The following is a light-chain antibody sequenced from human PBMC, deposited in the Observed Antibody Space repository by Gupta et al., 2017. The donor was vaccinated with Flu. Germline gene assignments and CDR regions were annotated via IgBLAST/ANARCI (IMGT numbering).Light chain of an antibody. CDR2: VNN. CDR1: STNIGAGYD. Sequence: RVTMSCTGSSTNIGAGYDVNLYQPLPGAAPKLLIYVNNNRPSGIPDRFSASKSGTAASLAITGLQAEDDADYFSQSYDSSSKAVFGGGTKVTV. V-gene: IGLV1-40*01. J-gene: IGLJ2*01. CDR3: QSYDSSSKAV.